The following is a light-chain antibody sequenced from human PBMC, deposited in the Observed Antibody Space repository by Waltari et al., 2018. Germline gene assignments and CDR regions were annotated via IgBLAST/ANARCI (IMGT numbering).Light chain of an antibody. V-gene: IGLV1-44*01. CDR1: SSNTGTNT. CDR2: SNN. Sequence: QSVLTQPPSASGTPGQRVTISCSGSSSNTGTNTGNWYQQLPGTAPKLPIYSNNQRPSGVPDRFSGSKSGTSASLAISGLQSEDEADYYCAAWDDSLNGVVFGGGTKLTVL. J-gene: IGLJ2*01. CDR3: AAWDDSLNGVV.